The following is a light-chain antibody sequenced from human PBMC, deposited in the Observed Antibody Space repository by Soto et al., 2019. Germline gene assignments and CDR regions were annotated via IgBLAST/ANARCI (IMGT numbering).Light chain of an antibody. CDR1: SSDVGGYNY. CDR3: SSYVGTNSYV. Sequence: QSVLTQPPSASGSPGQSVTISCTGTSSDVGGYNYVSWYQQHPGKAPKLIIYEVYKRPSGVPDRFSGSKSGNTAALTVSGLQAEDEADYYCSSYVGTNSYVFGTGT. CDR2: EVY. V-gene: IGLV2-8*01. J-gene: IGLJ1*01.